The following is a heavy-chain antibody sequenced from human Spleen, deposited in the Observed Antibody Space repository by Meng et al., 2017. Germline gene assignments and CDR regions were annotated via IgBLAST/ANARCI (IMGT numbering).Heavy chain of an antibody. Sequence: GGSLRLSCAASGFTFSSYEMNWVRQAPGKGLEWVSYISSSGSTIYYADSVKGRFTISRDNAKNSLYLQMNSLRAEDTAVYYCASVEMATISVDAFDIWGQGTMVTVSS. V-gene: IGHV3-48*03. CDR1: GFTFSSYE. J-gene: IGHJ3*02. D-gene: IGHD5-24*01. CDR2: ISSSGSTI. CDR3: ASVEMATISVDAFDI.